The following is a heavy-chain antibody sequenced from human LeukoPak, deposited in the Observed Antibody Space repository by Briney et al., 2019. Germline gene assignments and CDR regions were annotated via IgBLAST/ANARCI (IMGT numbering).Heavy chain of an antibody. V-gene: IGHV3-20*04. J-gene: IGHJ4*02. CDR1: GFTFDDYG. CDR2: INWNGGST. D-gene: IGHD6-19*01. CDR3: ARGGSGWPSYYFDY. Sequence: PGGSLRLSCAASGFTFDDYGMSWVRQAPGKGLEWVSGINWNGGSTGYADSVKGRFAISRDNAKNSLYLQMNSLRAEDTALYYCARGGSGWPSYYFDYWGQGTLVTVSS.